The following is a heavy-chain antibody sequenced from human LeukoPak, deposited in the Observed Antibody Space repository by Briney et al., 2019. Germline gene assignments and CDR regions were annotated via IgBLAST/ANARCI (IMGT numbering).Heavy chain of an antibody. Sequence: SVKVSCKASGGTFSSYAISWVRQAPGQGREWMGGIIPIFGTANYAQKFQGRVTITTDESTSTAYMELSSLRSEDTAVYYCAMGYCSSTSCYYYYYYYMDVWGKGTTVTVSS. D-gene: IGHD2-2*01. CDR2: IIPIFGTA. CDR3: AMGYCSSTSCYYYYYYYMDV. J-gene: IGHJ6*03. CDR1: GGTFSSYA. V-gene: IGHV1-69*05.